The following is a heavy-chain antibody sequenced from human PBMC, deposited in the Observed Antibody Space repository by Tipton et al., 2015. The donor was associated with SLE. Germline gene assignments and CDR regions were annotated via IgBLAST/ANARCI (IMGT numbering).Heavy chain of an antibody. Sequence: TLSLTCTVSGGSISSSSYYWSWIRQPAGKGLEWIGRIYTSGSTSYNPSLKSRVTISVNTSKNQFSLKLSSVTAADTAVYYCARDQRTVAGRGYFDYWGQGPLVTVSS. CDR3: ARDQRTVAGRGYFDY. V-gene: IGHV4-61*02. D-gene: IGHD6-19*01. CDR1: GGSISSSSYY. CDR2: IYTSGST. J-gene: IGHJ4*02.